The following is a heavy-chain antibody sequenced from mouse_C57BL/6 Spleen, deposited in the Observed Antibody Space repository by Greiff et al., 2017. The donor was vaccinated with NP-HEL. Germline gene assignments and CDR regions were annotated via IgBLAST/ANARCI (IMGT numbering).Heavy chain of an antibody. V-gene: IGHV10-1*01. CDR2: IRSKSNNYAT. D-gene: IGHD1-2*01. J-gene: IGHJ2*01. Sequence: EVKLQESGGGLVQPKGSLKLSCAASGFSFNTYAMNWVRQAPGKGLEWVARIRSKSNNYATYYADSVKDRFTISRDDSESRLYLQMNNLKTEDTAMYYCVRQNYGLDYWGQGTTLTVSS. CDR1: GFSFNTYA. CDR3: VRQNYGLDY.